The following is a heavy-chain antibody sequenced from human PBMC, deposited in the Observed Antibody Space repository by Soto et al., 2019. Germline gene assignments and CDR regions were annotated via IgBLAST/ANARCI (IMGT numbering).Heavy chain of an antibody. CDR2: IKQDESEK. D-gene: IGHD2-2*01. J-gene: IGHJ5*02. CDR1: GFTFSGYW. CDR3: ARDPGPRAAAIRGLGWFDP. Sequence: GSLRLSCAASGFTFSGYWMAWVRQAPGKGLEWVASIKQDESEKFYADSVKGRFTISRDNAKKTVYLQMNGLRAEDTAVYYCARDPGPRAAAIRGLGWFDPWGQGTLVTVSS. V-gene: IGHV3-7*03.